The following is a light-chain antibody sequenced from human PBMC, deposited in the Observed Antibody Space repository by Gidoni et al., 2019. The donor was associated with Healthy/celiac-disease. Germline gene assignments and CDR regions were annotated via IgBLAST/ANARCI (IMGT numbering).Light chain of an antibody. CDR2: GAS. V-gene: IGKV3-15*01. J-gene: IGKJ1*01. CDR1: QSVSSN. CDR3: QQYNNWPRT. Sequence: EIVMTQSPAPLSVSPGERATLPCRASQSVSSNLAWYQQKPGQAPRLLIYGASTRATGIPARFSGSGSGTEFTLTISSLQSEDFAVYYCQQYNNWPRTFGQXTKVEIK.